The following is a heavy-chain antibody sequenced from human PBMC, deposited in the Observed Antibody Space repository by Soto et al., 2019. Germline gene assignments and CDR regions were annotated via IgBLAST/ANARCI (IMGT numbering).Heavy chain of an antibody. Sequence: QVQLVQSGAEVKKPGASVKVSCKASGYTFTGYYMHWVRQAPGQGLEWMGWINPNSGGTNYAQKFQGWVTMTRDTYISTAYMELSRLRSDDTAVYYCARDHYDISPGYYNSTWFDPWGEGTLVTVSS. V-gene: IGHV1-2*04. CDR3: ARDHYDISPGYYNSTWFDP. D-gene: IGHD3-9*01. CDR1: GYTFTGYY. CDR2: INPNSGGT. J-gene: IGHJ5*02.